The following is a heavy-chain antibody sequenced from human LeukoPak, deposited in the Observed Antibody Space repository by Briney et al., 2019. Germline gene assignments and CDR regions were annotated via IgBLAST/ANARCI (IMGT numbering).Heavy chain of an antibody. V-gene: IGHV1-18*01. CDR2: ISAYNGNT. J-gene: IGHJ4*02. Sequence: ASVKGSCKASGYTFTSYGISWVRQAPGQGLEWMGWISAYNGNTNYAQKLQGRVTMTTDTSTSTAYMELRSLRSDDTAVYYCARVKSQVVVAATNSYYFDYWGQGTLVTVSS. CDR3: ARVKSQVVVAATNSYYFDY. CDR1: GYTFTSYG. D-gene: IGHD2-15*01.